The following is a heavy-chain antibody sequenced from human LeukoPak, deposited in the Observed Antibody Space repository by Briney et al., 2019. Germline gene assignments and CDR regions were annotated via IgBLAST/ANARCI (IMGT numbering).Heavy chain of an antibody. J-gene: IGHJ5*02. CDR2: ISNNGGYT. V-gene: IGHV3-23*01. Sequence: GGSLRLSCAASGFTFSSSAMSWVRQAPGKGLEWVSAISNNGGYTYYADSVKGRFTISRDNSKNTLYLQMYSLRAEDMAVYYCAREVAAAWSWFDPWGQGALVIVSS. D-gene: IGHD6-13*01. CDR3: AREVAAAWSWFDP. CDR1: GFTFSSSA.